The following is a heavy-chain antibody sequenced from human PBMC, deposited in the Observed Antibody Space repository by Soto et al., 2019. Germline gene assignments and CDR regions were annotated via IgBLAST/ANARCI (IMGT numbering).Heavy chain of an antibody. CDR2: IWYDGSNK. V-gene: IGHV3-33*01. J-gene: IGHJ4*02. CDR1: GFTFSSYG. CDR3: ARGRRVLRYFDCDY. D-gene: IGHD3-9*01. Sequence: QVQLVESGGGVVQPGRSLRLSCAASGFTFSSYGMHWVRQAPGKGLEWVAVIWYDGSNKYYADSVKGRFTISRDNSKNTLYLQMNSLRAEDTAVYYCARGRRVLRYFDCDYWGQGTLVTVSS.